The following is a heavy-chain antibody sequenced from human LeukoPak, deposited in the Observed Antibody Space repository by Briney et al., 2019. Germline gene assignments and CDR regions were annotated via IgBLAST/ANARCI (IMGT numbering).Heavy chain of an antibody. CDR2: IIPIFGTA. V-gene: IGHV1-69*05. CDR3: AVSRADSSGYYSDY. J-gene: IGHJ4*02. D-gene: IGHD3-22*01. CDR1: GGTFSSYA. Sequence: SVKISCKASGGTFSSYAISWVRQAPGQGLEWMGRIIPIFGTANYAQKFQGRVTVTTDESTSTAYMELSSLRSEDTAVYYCAVSRADSSGYYSDYWGQGTLVTVSS.